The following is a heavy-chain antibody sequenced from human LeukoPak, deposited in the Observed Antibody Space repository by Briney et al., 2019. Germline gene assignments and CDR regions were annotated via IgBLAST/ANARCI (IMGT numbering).Heavy chain of an antibody. CDR1: GGSISSFY. Sequence: SETLSLTCTVSGGSISSFYWSWIRQPPGKGLEWIGYIYYSGSTNYNPSLKSRVTISVDTSKNQFSLKLTSVTAADTAVYYCARRIAAAGPFDFWGQGNLVTVSS. CDR2: IYYSGST. D-gene: IGHD6-13*01. V-gene: IGHV4-59*01. J-gene: IGHJ4*02. CDR3: ARRIAAAGPFDF.